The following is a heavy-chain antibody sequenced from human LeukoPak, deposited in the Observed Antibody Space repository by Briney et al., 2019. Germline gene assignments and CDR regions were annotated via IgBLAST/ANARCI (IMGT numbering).Heavy chain of an antibody. D-gene: IGHD5-18*01. Sequence: SETLSLTCTVSGGSISSSSYYWGWIRQPPGKGLEWIGSIYSNGNTNYNPSLKSRVTISVDTSKSQFSLKLSSVTAADTAVYYCARLTAKYRTWIQLSKTWGQGTLVIVSS. CDR1: GGSISSSSYY. V-gene: IGHV4-39*01. CDR2: IYSNGNT. J-gene: IGHJ4*02. CDR3: ARLTAKYRTWIQLSKT.